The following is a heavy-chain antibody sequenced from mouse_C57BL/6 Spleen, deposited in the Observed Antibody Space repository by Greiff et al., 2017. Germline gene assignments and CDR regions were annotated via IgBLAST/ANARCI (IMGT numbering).Heavy chain of an antibody. Sequence: VQLQQSGAELMKPGASVKLSCKATGYTFTGYWIEWVKQRPGHGLEWIGEILPGSGSTNNNEKFKGKATFTADTSSNTAYMQLSSLTTEDSAIYYCARRYYGSSVYAMDYWGQGTSVTVSS. CDR3: ARRYYGSSVYAMDY. V-gene: IGHV1-9*01. D-gene: IGHD1-1*01. CDR2: ILPGSGST. CDR1: GYTFTGYW. J-gene: IGHJ4*01.